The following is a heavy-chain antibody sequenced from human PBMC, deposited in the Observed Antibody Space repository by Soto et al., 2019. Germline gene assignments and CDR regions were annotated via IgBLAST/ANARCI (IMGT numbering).Heavy chain of an antibody. CDR2: MNPNSGDT. V-gene: IGHV1-8*01. CDR1: GYTFSDHD. D-gene: IGHD1-1*01. CDR3: ARVGGNWNDDYFDY. J-gene: IGHJ4*02. Sequence: QVQLAQSGAEVKKPGASVKVSCKASGYTFSDHDINWVRQATGQGPEWLGWMNPNSGDTGYAQNFQGRVTMTRDNSIRTAYMELSSLRSEDTAVYYCARVGGNWNDDYFDYWGQGTLVTVSS.